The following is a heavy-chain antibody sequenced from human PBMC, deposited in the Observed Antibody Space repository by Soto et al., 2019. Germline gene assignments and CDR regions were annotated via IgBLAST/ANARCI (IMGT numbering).Heavy chain of an antibody. D-gene: IGHD6-13*01. J-gene: IGHJ5*02. Sequence: GGSLRLSCAASGFTFRSFTMNWVRQAPGKGLEWVPTISSNSAYIYYTDALRGRFTISRDNAKNSLHLQMNSLRAEDTAVYYCPRDASRDSSARGWFDPWGPGTLVT. CDR2: ISSNSAYI. V-gene: IGHV3-21*01. CDR1: GFTFRSFT. CDR3: PRDASRDSSARGWFDP.